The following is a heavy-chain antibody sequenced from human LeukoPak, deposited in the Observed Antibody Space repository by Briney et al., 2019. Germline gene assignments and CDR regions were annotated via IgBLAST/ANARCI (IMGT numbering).Heavy chain of an antibody. J-gene: IGHJ4*02. CDR2: IYHSGST. CDR1: GYSISSGYY. CDR3: ARERSGWYLNDY. Sequence: SETLSLTCTVSGYSISSGYYWGWIWQPPGKGLEWIGSIYHSGSTYYNPSLKSRVTISVDTSKNQFSLKLSSVTAADTAVYYCARERSGWYLNDYWGQGTLVTVSS. V-gene: IGHV4-38-2*02. D-gene: IGHD6-19*01.